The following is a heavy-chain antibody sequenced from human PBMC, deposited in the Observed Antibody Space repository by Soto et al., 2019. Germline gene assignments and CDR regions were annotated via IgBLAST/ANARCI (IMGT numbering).Heavy chain of an antibody. CDR3: ARGSSSSHYYYGMDV. CDR1: GFTFTSYA. Sequence: EVQLLESGGGLVQPGGSLRLSCAASGFTFTSYAMSWVRQSPGKGLEWVSTISGSSSYIYYADSVKGRFTISRDNAKNSLYLQMNSLRAEDTAVYYCARGSSSSHYYYGMDVWGQGTTVTVSS. V-gene: IGHV3-21*01. CDR2: ISGSSSYI. D-gene: IGHD6-6*01. J-gene: IGHJ6*02.